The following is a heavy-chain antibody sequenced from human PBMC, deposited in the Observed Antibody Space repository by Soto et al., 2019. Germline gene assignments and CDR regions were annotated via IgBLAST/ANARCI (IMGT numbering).Heavy chain of an antibody. CDR2: IYAGGNT. CDR3: ARVTTFYDILTSSYALNYFDY. CDR1: GFRVTSNY. V-gene: IGHV3-53*01. D-gene: IGHD3-9*01. J-gene: IGHJ4*02. Sequence: GGSLRLSCAASGFRVTSNYMTWVRQAPGKGLECVSVIYAGGNTYYPDSVKGRFTISSDNSKTTLFLQMNNLRAEYTAVYYCARVTTFYDILTSSYALNYFDYWGQGTRVPVSS.